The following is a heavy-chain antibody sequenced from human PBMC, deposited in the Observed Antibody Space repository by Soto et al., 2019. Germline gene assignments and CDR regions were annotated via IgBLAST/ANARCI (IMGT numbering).Heavy chain of an antibody. D-gene: IGHD6-6*01. CDR2: ISSSSSYI. CDR3: ARDRVSYYYGMDV. V-gene: IGHV3-21*01. J-gene: IGHJ6*02. Sequence: EVQLVESGGGLVKPGGSLRLSCAASGFTFSRYSMNWVRQAPGKGLEWVSSISSSSSYIYYADSVKGRFTISRDNAKTSLYVQMNSLRAEDTAVYYCARDRVSYYYGMDVWGQGTTVTVSS. CDR1: GFTFSRYS.